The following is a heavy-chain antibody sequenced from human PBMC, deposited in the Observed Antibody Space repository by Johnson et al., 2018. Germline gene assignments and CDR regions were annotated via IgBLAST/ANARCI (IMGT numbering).Heavy chain of an antibody. D-gene: IGHD1-26*01. CDR3: ARAYPSPYRGSYFAFDI. Sequence: VQLVQSGGGVVQPGRSLRLSCAASGFTFSSYSMNWVRQAPGKGLEWVSYISSSSSTIYYADSVKGRFTISRDNAKNSLYLHINSLRAEYPALYYWARAYPSPYRGSYFAFDIGGQGTRVTVSS. CDR2: ISSSSSTI. V-gene: IGHV3-48*04. CDR1: GFTFSSYS. J-gene: IGHJ3*02.